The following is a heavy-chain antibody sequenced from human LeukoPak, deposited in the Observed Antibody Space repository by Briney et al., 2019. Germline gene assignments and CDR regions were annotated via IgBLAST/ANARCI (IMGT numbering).Heavy chain of an antibody. CDR1: GGSISSYY. Sequence: PSETLSLTCTVSGGSISSYYWSWIRQPAGKGLEWIGRIYTSGSTNYNPSLKSRVTMSVDTSKNQFSLKLSSVTAADTAVYCCAREYYYDSSGCYDYWGQGTLVTVSS. CDR3: AREYYYDSSGCYDY. V-gene: IGHV4-4*07. D-gene: IGHD3-22*01. J-gene: IGHJ4*02. CDR2: IYTSGST.